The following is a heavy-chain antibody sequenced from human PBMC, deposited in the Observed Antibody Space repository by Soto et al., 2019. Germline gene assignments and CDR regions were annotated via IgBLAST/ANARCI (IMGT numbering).Heavy chain of an antibody. CDR1: GFTFSSYG. D-gene: IGHD6-19*01. V-gene: IGHV3-30*18. CDR3: AKDGGPDSSDGSDY. J-gene: IGHJ4*02. CDR2: ISYDGSNN. Sequence: PGGSLRLSCAASGFTFSSYGMHWVRQSPGKGLEWVAVISYDGSNNYYADSVKGRFTISSDNSKNTLYLQMNSLRAEDTAVYYCAKDGGPDSSDGSDYWGQGTLVTVSS.